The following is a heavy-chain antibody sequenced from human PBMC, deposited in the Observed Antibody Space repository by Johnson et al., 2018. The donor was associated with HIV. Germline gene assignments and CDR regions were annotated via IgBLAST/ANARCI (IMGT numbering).Heavy chain of an antibody. CDR2: ISGSGGST. Sequence: VQLVESGGALVQPGGSLRLSCAASGFTFSSYAMSWVRQAPGKGLEWVSAISGSGGSTYYADSVKGRFTISRDSSKNTLYLQMNSLRAEDTAVYYCAKDQWSSSWTNDAFDIWGQGTTVTVSS. V-gene: IGHV3-23*04. J-gene: IGHJ3*02. CDR1: GFTFSSYA. D-gene: IGHD6-13*01. CDR3: AKDQWSSSWTNDAFDI.